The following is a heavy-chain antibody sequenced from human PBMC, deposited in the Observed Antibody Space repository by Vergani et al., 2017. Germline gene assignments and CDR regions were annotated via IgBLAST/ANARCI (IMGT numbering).Heavy chain of an antibody. CDR3: AGDYYGSGGTGLSRGVNWVDP. CDR2: IYTTGST. Sequence: QVQLQESGPGLVKPSQTLSLTCTVSGGSISSGSYYWTWIRQPAGKGLEWIGRIYTTGSTNYNPSLKSRVTISIDTPKNQFSLKLSSVTAADTAVYYCAGDYYGSGGTGLSRGVNWVDPWGQGTLLTVSS. D-gene: IGHD3-10*01. V-gene: IGHV4-61*02. CDR1: GGSISSGSYY. J-gene: IGHJ5*02.